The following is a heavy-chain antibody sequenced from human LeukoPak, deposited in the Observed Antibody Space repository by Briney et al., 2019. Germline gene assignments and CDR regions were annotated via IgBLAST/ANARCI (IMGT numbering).Heavy chain of an antibody. D-gene: IGHD4-11*01. CDR1: GYTFTNYY. CDR3: ARDRDSYFDY. J-gene: IGHJ4*02. Sequence: ASVKVSCKASGYTFTNYYMHWVRQAPGQGLEWMGIINPSGGATSYAQRFQGRVTMTRDTSTSTVYMELSSLRSEDTAVYYCARDRDSYFDYRGQGTLVTVSS. CDR2: INPSGGAT. V-gene: IGHV1-46*01.